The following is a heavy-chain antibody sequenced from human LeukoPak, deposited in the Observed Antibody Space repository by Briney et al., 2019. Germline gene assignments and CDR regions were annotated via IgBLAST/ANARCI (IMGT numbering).Heavy chain of an antibody. D-gene: IGHD6-13*01. CDR2: ISAYNGNT. Sequence: EASVKVSCKASGYTFTSYGISWVRQAPGQGLEWMGWISAYNGNTNYAQKLQGRVTMTTDTSTSTAYMELRSLRSDDTAVYYCARGSSSWYGGGLNYYYYYMDVWGKGTTVTVSS. CDR3: ARGSSSWYGGGLNYYYYYMDV. CDR1: GYTFTSYG. J-gene: IGHJ6*03. V-gene: IGHV1-18*01.